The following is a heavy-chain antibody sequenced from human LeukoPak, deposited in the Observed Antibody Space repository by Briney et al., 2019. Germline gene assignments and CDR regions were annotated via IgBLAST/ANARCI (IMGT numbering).Heavy chain of an antibody. J-gene: IGHJ3*02. D-gene: IGHD3-22*01. CDR1: GGSISSSSYY. V-gene: IGHV4-39*07. CDR2: IYYTGTT. Sequence: SETLSLTCTVSGGSISSSSYYWGWIRQPPGKGLEWIGNIYYTGTTYYNPSLKSRVTISVDTSKNQFSLRLSSVTAADTAVYYCARVSGITMIVVPVEDAFDIWGQGTMVTVSS. CDR3: ARVSGITMIVVPVEDAFDI.